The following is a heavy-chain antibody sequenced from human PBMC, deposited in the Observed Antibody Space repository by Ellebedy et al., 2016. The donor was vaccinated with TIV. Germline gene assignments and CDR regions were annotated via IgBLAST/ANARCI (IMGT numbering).Heavy chain of an antibody. V-gene: IGHV3-74*01. CDR1: GFTYSNYW. Sequence: GESLKISCAASGFTYSNYWMHWVRHAPGKGLVWVSGLDGDGSDTRYADSVKGRCTIARANAKNTLYLQMNRLRGEDRAVYYCARGGTQVGMFDYWGQGTLVTVSS. CDR2: LDGDGSDT. CDR3: ARGGTQVGMFDY. J-gene: IGHJ4*02. D-gene: IGHD1-26*01.